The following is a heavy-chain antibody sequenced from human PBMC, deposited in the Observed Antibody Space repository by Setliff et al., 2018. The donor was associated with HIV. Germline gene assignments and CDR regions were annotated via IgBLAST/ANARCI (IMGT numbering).Heavy chain of an antibody. D-gene: IGHD3-10*01. Sequence: PSETLSLTCAVSGYSISSGYYWGWIRQPPGKGLEWIGSIYHSGRPYHNPSLRRRVTILVDTSKNRFSLKLTSATAADTAVYYCARVFYYSAGSYSLDYWGQETLVTVSS. CDR1: GYSISSGYY. CDR3: ARVFYYSAGSYSLDY. V-gene: IGHV4-38-2*01. CDR2: IYHSGRP. J-gene: IGHJ4*01.